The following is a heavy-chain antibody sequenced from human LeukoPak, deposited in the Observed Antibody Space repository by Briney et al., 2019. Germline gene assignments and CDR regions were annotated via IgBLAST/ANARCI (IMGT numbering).Heavy chain of an antibody. J-gene: IGHJ5*02. CDR2: INPSGGST. CDR3: ATPNGGWFDP. V-gene: IGHV1-46*01. Sequence: ASVKVSCKASGYTFTSYYMHWVRQAPGQGLEWMGIINPSGGSTSYAQKFQGRVTMTEDTSTDTAYMELSSLRSEDTAVYYCATPNGGWFDPWGQGTLVTVSS. CDR1: GYTFTSYY. D-gene: IGHD4-23*01.